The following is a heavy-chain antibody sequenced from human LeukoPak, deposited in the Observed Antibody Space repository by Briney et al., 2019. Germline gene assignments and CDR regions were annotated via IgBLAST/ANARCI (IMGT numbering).Heavy chain of an antibody. CDR3: ARLSFTMEGGVIAGGYAMDV. V-gene: IGHV4-59*08. CDR2: IYYSGST. CDR1: GDSINNYY. Sequence: PSETLSLTCTVSGDSINNYYWSWVRQPPGKGLEWIAYIYYSGSTKYKPSLESRATISVDTSKNQFSLTLRSVTAADTAVYYCARLSFTMEGGVIAGGYAMDVWGQGTTVTVSS. J-gene: IGHJ6*02. D-gene: IGHD3-16*02.